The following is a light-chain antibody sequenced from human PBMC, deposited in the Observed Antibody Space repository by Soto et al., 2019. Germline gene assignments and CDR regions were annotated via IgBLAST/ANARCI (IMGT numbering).Light chain of an antibody. Sequence: EIVMTQSPATLSVSPGERATLSCRASQSVSSNLAWYQQKPGQAPRLLIYGASTRATGIPARFSGGGSGTEFTLTISSLQSEDFAVYYWQQYNDWPTFGQGTKVEIK. CDR1: QSVSSN. CDR3: QQYNDWPT. V-gene: IGKV3-15*01. J-gene: IGKJ1*01. CDR2: GAS.